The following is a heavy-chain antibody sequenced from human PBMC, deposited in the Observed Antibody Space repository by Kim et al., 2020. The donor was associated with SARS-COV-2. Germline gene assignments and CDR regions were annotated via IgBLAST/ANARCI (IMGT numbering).Heavy chain of an antibody. D-gene: IGHD3-16*01. CDR1: GFTFSTDD. Sequence: GGSLRLSCATSGFTFSTDDMSWVRRAPGKGLEWLSFITKSSATIYYANSVKGRFTISRDNAKNSLYLQLNSLSDEDTALYFCVRDRMGCAFAIWGHGTMV. V-gene: IGHV3-48*02. J-gene: IGHJ3*02. CDR3: VRDRMGCAFAI. CDR2: ITKSSATI.